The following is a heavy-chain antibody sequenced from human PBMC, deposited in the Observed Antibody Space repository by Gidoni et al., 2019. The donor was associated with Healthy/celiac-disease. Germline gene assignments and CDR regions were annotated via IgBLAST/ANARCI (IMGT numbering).Heavy chain of an antibody. CDR3: ARDGSNVMYYDSSGYYFFDY. V-gene: IGHV3-33*01. CDR2: IWYDGSNK. CDR1: GFTFSSYG. Sequence: QVQLVESGGGVVQPGRSLRLSCAASGFTFSSYGMPWVRQAPGKGLEWVAVIWYDGSNKYYADSVKGRFTISRDNSKNTLYLQMNSLRAEDTAVYYCARDGSNVMYYDSSGYYFFDYWGQGTLVTVSS. D-gene: IGHD3-22*01. J-gene: IGHJ4*02.